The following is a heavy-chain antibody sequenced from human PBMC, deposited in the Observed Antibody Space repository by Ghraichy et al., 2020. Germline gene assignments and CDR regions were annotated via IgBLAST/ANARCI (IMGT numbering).Heavy chain of an antibody. J-gene: IGHJ4*02. Sequence: GESLRLSCAASGFTFSSYAMHWVRQAPGKGLEWVAVISYDGSNKYYADSVKGRFTISSDNSKNTLYLQMNSLRAEDTAVYYCARVSGSGSYYNNYFDYWGQGTLVTVSS. CDR2: ISYDGSNK. D-gene: IGHD3-10*01. CDR1: GFTFSSYA. CDR3: ARVSGSGSYYNNYFDY. V-gene: IGHV3-30*04.